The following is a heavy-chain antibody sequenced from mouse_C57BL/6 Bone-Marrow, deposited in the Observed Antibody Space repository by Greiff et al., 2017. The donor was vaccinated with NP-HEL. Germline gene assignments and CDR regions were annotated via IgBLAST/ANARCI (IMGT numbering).Heavy chain of an antibody. Sequence: VQLQQPGAELVKPGASVKLSCKASGYTFTSYWLQWVKQRPGQGLEWIGEIDPSDSYTTYNQKFKGKATLTVDTSSSTAYMPLSSLTSEDSAVYYCARGSYGSRGGVAYWGQGTLVTVSA. D-gene: IGHD1-1*01. CDR2: IDPSDSYT. CDR1: GYTFTSYW. J-gene: IGHJ3*01. CDR3: ARGSYGSRGGVAY. V-gene: IGHV1-50*01.